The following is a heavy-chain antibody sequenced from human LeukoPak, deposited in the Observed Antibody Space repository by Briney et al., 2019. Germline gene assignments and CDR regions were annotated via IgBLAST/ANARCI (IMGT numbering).Heavy chain of an antibody. CDR3: ASGASWDYFDY. J-gene: IGHJ4*02. CDR1: GGSISSSSYY. CDR2: IYYSGST. Sequence: SETLSLTCTVSGGSISSSSYYWGWIRQPPGKGLEWIGGIYYSGSTYYNPSLKSRVTISVDTSKNQFSLKLSSVTAADTAVYYCASGASWDYFDYWGQGTLVTVSS. D-gene: IGHD1-26*01. V-gene: IGHV4-39*01.